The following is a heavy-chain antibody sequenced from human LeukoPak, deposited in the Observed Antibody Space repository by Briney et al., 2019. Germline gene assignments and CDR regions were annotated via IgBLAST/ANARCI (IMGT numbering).Heavy chain of an antibody. CDR1: GFTLSSYA. CDR2: ISGSGGST. V-gene: IGHV3-23*01. CDR3: AKDRVGQLSPYYFDY. J-gene: IGHJ4*02. D-gene: IGHD6-13*01. Sequence: GGSLRLSCAASGFTLSSYAMSWVRQAPGKGLEWVSAISGSGGSTYYADSVKGRFTISRDNSKNTLYLQMNSLRAEDTAVYYCAKDRVGQLSPYYFDYWGQGTLVTVSS.